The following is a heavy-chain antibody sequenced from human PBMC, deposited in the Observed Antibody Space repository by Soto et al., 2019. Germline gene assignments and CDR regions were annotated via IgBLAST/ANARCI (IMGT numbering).Heavy chain of an antibody. CDR3: ARDEESYGVVAATPYYYYMDV. V-gene: IGHV3-21*01. J-gene: IGHJ6*03. Sequence: GGSLRLSCAASGFTFSSYSMNWVRQAPGKGLEWVSSISSSSSYIYYADSVKGRFTISRDNAKNSLYLQMNSLRAEDTAVYYCARDEESYGVVAATPYYYYMDVWGKGTTVTVSS. CDR2: ISSSSSYI. D-gene: IGHD2-15*01. CDR1: GFTFSSYS.